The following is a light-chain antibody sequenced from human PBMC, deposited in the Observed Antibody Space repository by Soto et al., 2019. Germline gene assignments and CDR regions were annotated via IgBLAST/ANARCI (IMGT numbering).Light chain of an antibody. CDR1: NIVSKN. CDR3: QVWDSNTYV. J-gene: IGLJ1*01. CDR2: RDI. Sequence: SYELTQSVSVSVALGQTARITCGGDNIVSKNVHWYQQKTGQAPVLVIYRDINRPSGIPERFSGSNSENTATLTISRAQAGDEAEYYCQVWDSNTYVFGTGTKLTVL. V-gene: IGLV3-9*01.